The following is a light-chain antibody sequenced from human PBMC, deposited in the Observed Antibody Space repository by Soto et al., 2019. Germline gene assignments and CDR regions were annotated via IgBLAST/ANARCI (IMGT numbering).Light chain of an antibody. Sequence: EIVMTQSQATLSVSPGERATRSCRASQSVSSNLAWYQQKPGQAPRLLIYGASSRATGIPDRFSGSGSGTDFTLTISRLEPEDFAIYYCQQDFNLPITFGQGTRLEIK. CDR1: QSVSSN. CDR3: QQDFNLPIT. J-gene: IGKJ5*01. V-gene: IGKV3D-15*02. CDR2: GAS.